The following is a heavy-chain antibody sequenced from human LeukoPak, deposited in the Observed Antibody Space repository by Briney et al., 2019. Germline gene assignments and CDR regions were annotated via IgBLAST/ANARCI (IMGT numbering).Heavy chain of an antibody. V-gene: IGHV3-33*06. D-gene: IGHD2-21*02. CDR1: GFTFSTYG. Sequence: GGSLRLSCTASGFTFSTYGMHWVRQAPGKRLEWVALIWFDGSNRYYADSVKGRFTISRDNSKNTVYLQMNSLRAGDTAVYYCAKVDCGGDCSHFDSWGQGTLVTVSP. CDR3: AKVDCGGDCSHFDS. CDR2: IWFDGSNR. J-gene: IGHJ4*02.